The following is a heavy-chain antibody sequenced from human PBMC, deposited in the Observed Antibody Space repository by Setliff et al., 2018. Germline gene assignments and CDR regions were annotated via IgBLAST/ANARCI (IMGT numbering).Heavy chain of an antibody. D-gene: IGHD3-3*02. CDR2: INSDESRR. V-gene: IGHV3-74*01. J-gene: IGHJ6*03. CDR3: ARVPRIIIMVGVISHYYYMDV. CDR1: GFSFSSYW. Sequence: PGGSLRLSCVASGFSFSSYWMHWVRQVPGKGLVWVSRINSDESRRNYGGSVKGRFTISRDNAKNSLYLQMNSLRAEDTALYYCARVPRIIIMVGVISHYYYMDVWGKGTTVTVSS.